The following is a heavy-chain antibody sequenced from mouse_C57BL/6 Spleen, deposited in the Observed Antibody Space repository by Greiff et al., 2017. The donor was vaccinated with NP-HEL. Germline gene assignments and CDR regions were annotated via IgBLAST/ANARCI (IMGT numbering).Heavy chain of an antibody. CDR3: ARSGSGGYFDV. CDR2: INPYNGDT. D-gene: IGHD1-1*01. J-gene: IGHJ1*03. V-gene: IGHV1-20*01. Sequence: VQLKESGPELVKPGDSVKISCKASGYSFTGYFMNWVMQSHGKSLEWIGRINPYNGDTFYNQKFKGKATLTVDKSSSTAHMELRSLTSEDSAVYYCARSGSGGYFDVWGTGTTVTVSS. CDR1: GYSFTGYF.